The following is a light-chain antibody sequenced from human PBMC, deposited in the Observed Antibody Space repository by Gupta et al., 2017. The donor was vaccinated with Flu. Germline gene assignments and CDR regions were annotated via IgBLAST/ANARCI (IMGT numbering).Light chain of an antibody. Sequence: PSSLSASVGDRVTITCRASQSISSYLNWYQQKPGKAPKLLIYAASSLQSGVPSRFSGSGSGTDFTLTISSLQPEDFATYYCQQSYSTRFTFGPGTKVDIK. V-gene: IGKV1-39*01. CDR3: QQSYSTRFT. J-gene: IGKJ3*01. CDR1: QSISSY. CDR2: AAS.